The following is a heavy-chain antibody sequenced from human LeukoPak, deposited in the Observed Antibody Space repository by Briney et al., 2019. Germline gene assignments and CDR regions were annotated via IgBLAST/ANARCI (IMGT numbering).Heavy chain of an antibody. D-gene: IGHD1-26*01. V-gene: IGHV3-74*01. Sequence: GGSLRLSCVASGFTFSSYWMHWVRQDPRKRPVWVSRINGDGRNINYADSVRGRFTISRDNAKNTLYLQTNALRVEDTAVYYCARGPRATAPRLDFWGQGTLVTVSS. J-gene: IGHJ4*02. CDR1: GFTFSSYW. CDR3: ARGPRATAPRLDF. CDR2: INGDGRNI.